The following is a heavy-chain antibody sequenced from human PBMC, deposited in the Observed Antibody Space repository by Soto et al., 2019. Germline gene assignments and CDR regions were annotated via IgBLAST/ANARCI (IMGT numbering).Heavy chain of an antibody. Sequence: QVQLVESGGGVVQPGRSLRLSCAASGFTFSSYGMHWVRQAPGKGLEWVAVIWYDGSNKYYADSVKGRFTISRDNSKNTLYLQMNSLRAEDTAVYYCARDQYPAIGVATITRYYYDMDVWGQGTTVTVSS. CDR2: IWYDGSNK. D-gene: IGHD5-12*01. CDR1: GFTFSSYG. CDR3: ARDQYPAIGVATITRYYYDMDV. V-gene: IGHV3-33*01. J-gene: IGHJ6*02.